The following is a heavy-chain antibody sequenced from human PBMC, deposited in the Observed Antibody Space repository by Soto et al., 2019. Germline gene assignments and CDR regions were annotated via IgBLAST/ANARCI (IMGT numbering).Heavy chain of an antibody. J-gene: IGHJ4*02. Sequence: QVQLQESGPGLVKASETLSLSYTVSGGSINNYYWSWIRQPPGKGLEWIGWIGYIYDSGSTNYNPSLKSRVTISVDTSKIQFSLKLSSVTAADTAVYYCARGELHLGELSRFYFDNWGQGTLVTVSS. CDR2: IYDSGST. D-gene: IGHD3-16*02. CDR1: GGSINNYY. V-gene: IGHV4-59*01. CDR3: ARGELHLGELSRFYFDN.